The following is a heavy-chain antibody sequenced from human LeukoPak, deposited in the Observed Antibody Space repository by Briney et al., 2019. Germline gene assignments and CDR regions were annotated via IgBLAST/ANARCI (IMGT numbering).Heavy chain of an antibody. CDR1: GFTFSRYW. V-gene: IGHV3-7*05. CDR2: MKQDGSEK. Sequence: GGSLRPSCAASGFTFSRYWMTWVRQAPGKGLEWVANMKQDGSEKYYVDSVKGRFTISRDNAKNSLYLQMNSLRAEDTAVYYCARDDRSFDYWGQGTLVTVSS. J-gene: IGHJ4*02. CDR3: ARDDRSFDY.